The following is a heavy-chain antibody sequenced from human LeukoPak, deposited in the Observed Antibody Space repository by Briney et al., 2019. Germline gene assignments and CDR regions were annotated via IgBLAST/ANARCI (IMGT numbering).Heavy chain of an antibody. Sequence: GRSLRLSCAASGFPLSSYSINLVRQSPGKGREWVSYISSSGSAIYYVDSVKGRFTVSKDNAKNSLFLQMNSPRAEDTAVYYCVRVKGSYFDYWGQGALVTVSS. CDR3: VRVKGSYFDY. CDR1: GFPLSSYS. J-gene: IGHJ4*02. D-gene: IGHD1-26*01. CDR2: ISSSGSAI. V-gene: IGHV3-48*01.